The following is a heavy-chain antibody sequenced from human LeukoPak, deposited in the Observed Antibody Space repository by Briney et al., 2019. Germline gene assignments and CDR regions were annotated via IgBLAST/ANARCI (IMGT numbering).Heavy chain of an antibody. V-gene: IGHV3-21*01. CDR1: GFTFSSYS. Sequence: GGSLRLSCAASGFTFSSYSMNWVRQAPGKGLEWVSSISSSSSYIYYADSVKGRFNISRDNAKNSLYLQMNSLRAEDTAVYYCARDGYCTNGVCYGWFDPWGQGTLVTVSS. D-gene: IGHD2-8*01. CDR2: ISSSSSYI. J-gene: IGHJ5*02. CDR3: ARDGYCTNGVCYGWFDP.